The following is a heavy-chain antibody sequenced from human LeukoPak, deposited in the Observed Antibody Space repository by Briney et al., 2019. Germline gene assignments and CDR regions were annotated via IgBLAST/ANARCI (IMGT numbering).Heavy chain of an antibody. J-gene: IGHJ4*02. CDR1: GFTVSSNY. CDR3: AKERSLEIAVAGTIFDY. V-gene: IGHV3-66*01. CDR2: IYSGGDT. Sequence: PGGSLRLSCAASGFTVSSNYMGWVRQALGKGLEWVSVIYSGGDTYYAGSVKGRFTISRDNSKNMIYLEMSSLKAEDTAVYYCAKERSLEIAVAGTIFDYWGQGTLVTVSS. D-gene: IGHD6-19*01.